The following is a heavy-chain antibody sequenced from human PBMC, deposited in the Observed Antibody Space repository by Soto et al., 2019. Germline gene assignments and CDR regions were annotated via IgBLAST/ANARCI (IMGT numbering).Heavy chain of an antibody. Sequence: QITLKESGPTLVKPTQTLTLTCTFSGFSFSTDGMGVGWIRQPPGKALEWLALIYWDDDKRFSPSQKSRLTITKDGSRNQVVLTLTHMDPADTATYYCAHVYWAASGTRYYFDYWGQGTLVTVSS. CDR1: GFSFSTDGMG. D-gene: IGHD1-7*01. J-gene: IGHJ4*02. CDR3: AHVYWAASGTRYYFDY. CDR2: IYWDDDK. V-gene: IGHV2-5*02.